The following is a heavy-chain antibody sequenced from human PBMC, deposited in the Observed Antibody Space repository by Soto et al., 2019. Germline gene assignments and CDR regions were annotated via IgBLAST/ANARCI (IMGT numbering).Heavy chain of an antibody. D-gene: IGHD1-1*01. J-gene: IGHJ6*02. CDR3: ARVPYTDYGMDV. V-gene: IGHV4-31*03. Sequence: SETLSLTCTVSGGSISSGGYYWSWIRQHPGKGLEWIGYIYYSGSTYYNPSLKSRVTISVDTSKNQFSLKLSSVTAADTAVYYCARVPYTDYGMDVWGQGTTVTVSS. CDR2: IYYSGST. CDR1: GGSISSGGYY.